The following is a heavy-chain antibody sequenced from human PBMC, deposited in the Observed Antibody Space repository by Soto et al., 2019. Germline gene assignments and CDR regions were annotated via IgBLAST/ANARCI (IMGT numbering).Heavy chain of an antibody. J-gene: IGHJ3*02. Sequence: QVQLVESGGGVVQPGRSLRLSCAASGFTFSSYGMHWVRQAPGKGLEWVAVIWYDGNNKYYADSVKGRFTISRDNSKNTLYLQMNSLRAEDTAVYYCAGELSGYDAFDIWGQGTMVTVSS. CDR1: GFTFSSYG. CDR3: AGELSGYDAFDI. D-gene: IGHD3-10*01. CDR2: IWYDGNNK. V-gene: IGHV3-33*01.